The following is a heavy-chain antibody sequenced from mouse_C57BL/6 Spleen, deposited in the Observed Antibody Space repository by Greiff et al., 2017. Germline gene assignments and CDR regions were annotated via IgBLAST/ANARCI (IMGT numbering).Heavy chain of an antibody. CDR1: GFTFSSYA. Sequence: EVKLVESGGGLVKPGGSLKLSCAASGFTFSSYAMSWVRQTPEKRLEWVATISDGGSYTYYPDNVKGRFTISRDNAKNNLYLQMSHLKSEDTAMYYCARGGYLDYWGQGTTLTVSS. CDR3: ARGGYLDY. V-gene: IGHV5-4*03. J-gene: IGHJ2*01. CDR2: ISDGGSYT.